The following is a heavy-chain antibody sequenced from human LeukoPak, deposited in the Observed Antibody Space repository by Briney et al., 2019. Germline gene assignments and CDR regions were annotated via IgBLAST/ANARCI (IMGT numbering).Heavy chain of an antibody. CDR3: ARVAAMVAYFDY. D-gene: IGHD5-18*01. V-gene: IGHV4-61*02. Sequence: PSETLSLTCTVSDGSISSGSYYWSWIRQPAGKGLEWIGRIYTSGSTNYNPSLNSRVTISVDMSKNQFSLKLSSVTAADTAVYYCARVAAMVAYFDYWGQGTLVTVSS. CDR1: DGSISSGSYY. CDR2: IYTSGST. J-gene: IGHJ4*02.